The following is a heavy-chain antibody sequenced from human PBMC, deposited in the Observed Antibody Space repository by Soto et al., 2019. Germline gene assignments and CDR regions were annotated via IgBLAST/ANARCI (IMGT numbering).Heavy chain of an antibody. V-gene: IGHV4-59*01. J-gene: IGHJ4*02. D-gene: IGHD2-8*01. CDR3: ARYNSYAIDY. CDR2: IHYSGTT. CDR1: GTSISSYY. Sequence: PAETLSLTCTVSGTSISSYYCIFIRQPPCKGLEWIANIHYSGTTNYNPSLASRVTLSVDTSKNQFSLKMTSVTAADRAMYFCARYNSYAIDYWGRGTLVTVSS.